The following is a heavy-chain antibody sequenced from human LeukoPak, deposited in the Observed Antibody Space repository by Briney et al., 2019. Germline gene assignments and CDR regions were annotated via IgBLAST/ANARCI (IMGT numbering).Heavy chain of an antibody. Sequence: GGSLRLSCAASGFPFTTAWMTWVRQAPGKGLEWVGQIKPKVDGGTTDYAAPVKGRFTISRDDSKNTLYLQMNSLKTEDTAIYYCVTHRPWRGVYWGPGTLVTVFS. D-gene: IGHD3-10*01. CDR3: VTHRPWRGVY. V-gene: IGHV3-15*01. CDR2: IKPKVDGGTT. J-gene: IGHJ4*02. CDR1: GFPFTTAW.